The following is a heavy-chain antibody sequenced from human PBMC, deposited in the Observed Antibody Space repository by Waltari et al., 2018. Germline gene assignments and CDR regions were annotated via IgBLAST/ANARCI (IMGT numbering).Heavy chain of an antibody. CDR3: ARNRRAATPYFDY. Sequence: EVQLVESGGGLVQPGGSLRLSCAASGFTFSSYWMSWVRQAPGKGLEWVANIKQDGSEKYYVDSVKGRFTISIDNAKNSLYLQMNSLRAEDTAVYYCARNRRAATPYFDYWGQGTLVTVSS. J-gene: IGHJ4*02. CDR2: IKQDGSEK. CDR1: GFTFSSYW. D-gene: IGHD6-25*01. V-gene: IGHV3-7*01.